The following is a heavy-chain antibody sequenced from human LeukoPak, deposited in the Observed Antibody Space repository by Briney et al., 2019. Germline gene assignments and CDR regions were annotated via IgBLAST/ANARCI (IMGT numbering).Heavy chain of an antibody. CDR1: GFTFDDYA. V-gene: IGHV3-9*01. Sequence: GGSLRLSCAASGFTFDDYAMHWVRQAPGKGLEWVSGISWNSGSIGYADSVKGRFTISRDNAKNSLYLQMNSLRAEDTALYYWASQPHSYCRGGSCSDYWGRGTRVTVPS. CDR3: ASQPHSYCRGGSCSDY. D-gene: IGHD2-15*01. J-gene: IGHJ4*02. CDR2: ISWNSGSI.